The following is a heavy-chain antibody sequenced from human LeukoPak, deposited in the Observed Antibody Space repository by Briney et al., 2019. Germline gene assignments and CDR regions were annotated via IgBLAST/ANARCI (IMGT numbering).Heavy chain of an antibody. D-gene: IGHD3-10*01. Sequence: SETLSLTCAVYGGSFSGYYWSWIRQPPGKGLEWIGEINHSGSTNYNPSLKSRVTISVDTSKNQFSLKLSSVTAADTAVYYCARGGVLLWFGEVTWFDPWGQGTLVTVSS. CDR1: GGSFSGYY. V-gene: IGHV4-34*01. CDR3: ARGGVLLWFGEVTWFDP. CDR2: INHSGST. J-gene: IGHJ5*02.